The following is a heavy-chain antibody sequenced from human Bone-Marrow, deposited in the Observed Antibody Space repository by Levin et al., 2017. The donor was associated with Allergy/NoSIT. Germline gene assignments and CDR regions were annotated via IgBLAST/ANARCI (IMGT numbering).Heavy chain of an antibody. V-gene: IGHV3-15*07. CDR2: IKRKSDGGTT. J-gene: IGHJ6*02. Sequence: GGSLRLSCGASGFTFNDAWMIWVRQAPGKGLEWVGRIKRKSDGGTTDYAAPVKGRFTISKDDSKNMLYLQMNSLKIEDTAVYYCVADTVTTSDYGMDVWGQGTIVTVSS. D-gene: IGHD4-17*01. CDR1: GFTFNDAW. CDR3: VADTVTTSDYGMDV.